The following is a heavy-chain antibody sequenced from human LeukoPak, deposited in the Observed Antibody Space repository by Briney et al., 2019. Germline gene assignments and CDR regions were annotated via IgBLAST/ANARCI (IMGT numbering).Heavy chain of an antibody. CDR1: GGSISSNY. V-gene: IGHV4-59*01. D-gene: IGHD1-7*01. Sequence: SETLSLTCTVSGGSISSNYWSWLRQPPGKGLEWIGYIYYSGSTNYNPSLKSRVTISVDTSKNQFSLKLSSVTAADTAVYYCARDLMGGGTTISDYWSQGTLVTLSS. CDR3: ARDLMGGGTTISDY. CDR2: IYYSGST. J-gene: IGHJ4*02.